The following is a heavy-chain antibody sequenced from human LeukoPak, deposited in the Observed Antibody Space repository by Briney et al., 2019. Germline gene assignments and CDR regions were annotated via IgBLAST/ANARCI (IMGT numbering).Heavy chain of an antibody. V-gene: IGHV3-30*04. Sequence: GGSLRLSCATSGFTLSTHAMHCVRQAPGKGLEWVAVISYDGSNKYYADSVKGRFTISRNNSKNTLYLQMNSLRAEDTAVYYCARDGDDILTGSSPSFFDYWGQGTLVTASS. CDR3: ARDGDDILTGSSPSFFDY. CDR2: ISYDGSNK. D-gene: IGHD3-9*01. CDR1: GFTLSTHA. J-gene: IGHJ4*02.